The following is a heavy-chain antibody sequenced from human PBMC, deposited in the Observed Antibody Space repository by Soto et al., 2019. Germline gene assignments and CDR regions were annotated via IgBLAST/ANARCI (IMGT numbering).Heavy chain of an antibody. CDR1: GGSVSSGSYY. D-gene: IGHD3-10*01. CDR2: IYYSGST. V-gene: IGHV4-61*01. J-gene: IGHJ4*02. CDR3: ARLRITMVRALDY. Sequence: SETLSLTCTVSGGSVSSGSYYWSWIRQPPGKGLEWIGYIYYSGSTNYNPSLKSRVTISVDTSKNQFSLKLSSVTATDTAVYYCARLRITMVRALDYWGQGTLVTVSS.